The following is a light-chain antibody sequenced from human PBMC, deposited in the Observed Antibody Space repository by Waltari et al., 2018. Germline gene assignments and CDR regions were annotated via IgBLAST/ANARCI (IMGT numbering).Light chain of an antibody. CDR1: QSVGRS. J-gene: IGKJ1*01. V-gene: IGKV3-20*01. CDR3: QHYVRLPAT. Sequence: EIVLTQSPGTLSLSPGERATLARRASQSVGRSLAWYQQKPGQAPRLLIYDASRRATGIPDRFSGNGSGTDFSLTISTLEPEDFAVYYCQHYVRLPATFGQGTKVEI. CDR2: DAS.